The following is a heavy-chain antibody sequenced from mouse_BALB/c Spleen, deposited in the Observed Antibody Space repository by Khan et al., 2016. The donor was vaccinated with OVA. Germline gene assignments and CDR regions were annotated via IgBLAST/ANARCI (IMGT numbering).Heavy chain of an antibody. CDR2: ISSGGHYT. V-gene: IGHV5-6*02. CDR1: GFTFSTYG. CDR3: ARLAYYYDSGGFAY. J-gene: IGHJ3*01. D-gene: IGHD1-1*01. Sequence: DVMLVESGGDLVKPGGSLKLSCAASGFTFSTYGMSWVRQTPDKRLEWVATISSGGHYTYYPDSVKGRFTISRDNAKSTLYLQMSSLKSEDTSMYYCARLAYYYDSGGFAYWGQGTLVTVSA.